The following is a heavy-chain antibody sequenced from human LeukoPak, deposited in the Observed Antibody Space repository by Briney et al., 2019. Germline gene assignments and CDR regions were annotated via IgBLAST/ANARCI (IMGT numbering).Heavy chain of an antibody. CDR2: IVVGSGNT. CDR3: AAEGCTNGVCYRAFDI. Sequence: SVKVSCKASGFTFTSSAMQWVRQARGQRLEWIGWIVVGSGNTNYAQKFQERVTITRDMSTSTAYMELSSLRSEDTAVYYCAAEGCTNGVCYRAFDIWGQGTMVTVS. V-gene: IGHV1-58*02. J-gene: IGHJ3*02. CDR1: GFTFTSSA. D-gene: IGHD2-8*01.